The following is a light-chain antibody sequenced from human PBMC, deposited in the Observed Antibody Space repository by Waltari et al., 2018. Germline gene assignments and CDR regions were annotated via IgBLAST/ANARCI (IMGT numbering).Light chain of an antibody. V-gene: IGKV2-28*01. Sequence: DIVMTQSPLSLSVIPGESASISCRSSQSLLHSYGYNYLDWYFQKPGQSPQLLIYVGSNRAPGVPDRFSGSGSGSDFTLKISRVEADDVGVYFCMQALQTPVTFGGGTKVEIK. CDR3: MQALQTPVT. J-gene: IGKJ4*01. CDR2: VGS. CDR1: QSLLHSYGYNY.